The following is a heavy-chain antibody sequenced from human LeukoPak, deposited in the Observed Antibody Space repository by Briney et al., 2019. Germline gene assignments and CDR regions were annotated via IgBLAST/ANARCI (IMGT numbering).Heavy chain of an antibody. Sequence: GGSLRLSCAASGFTFSNAWMSCVRQAPGKGLEWVAGITSSGGSTYYADSVTGRFTISRDNSKNTLYLQMNSLRAEDTAIYYCAKGRGFMVTTTLDYWGQGTLVTVSS. CDR3: AKGRGFMVTTTLDY. CDR2: ITSSGGST. CDR1: GFTFSNAW. V-gene: IGHV3-23*01. J-gene: IGHJ4*02. D-gene: IGHD4-17*01.